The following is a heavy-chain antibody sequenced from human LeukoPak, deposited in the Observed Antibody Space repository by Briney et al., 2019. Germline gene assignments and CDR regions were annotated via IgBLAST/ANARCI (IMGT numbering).Heavy chain of an antibody. D-gene: IGHD4-17*01. J-gene: IGHJ4*02. Sequence: GGSLRLSCAASGFTFRSYDMHWVRQATGKGLEWVSGIGAAGEIYYPGSVKGRFTISRENAKNSLYLQMNSLRAGDTAVYYCARGLGNYGDYPDFDYWGQGTLVTVSS. V-gene: IGHV3-13*01. CDR3: ARGLGNYGDYPDFDY. CDR1: GFTFRSYD. CDR2: IGAAGEI.